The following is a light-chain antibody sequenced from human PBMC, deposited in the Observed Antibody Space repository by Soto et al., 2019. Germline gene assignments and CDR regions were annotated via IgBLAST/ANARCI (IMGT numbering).Light chain of an antibody. V-gene: IGKV4-1*01. CDR1: QSVLYSSNNKNY. CDR3: QQYYSTPIT. CDR2: WAS. Sequence: DIVMTQSPDSLAVSLGERATINCKSSQSVLYSSNNKNYLAWYQQKPGQPPKLLIYWASTRESGVPHRFSGSGSGADFTLTISSLQAEDVAVYYCQQYYSTPITFGQGKRLEIK. J-gene: IGKJ5*01.